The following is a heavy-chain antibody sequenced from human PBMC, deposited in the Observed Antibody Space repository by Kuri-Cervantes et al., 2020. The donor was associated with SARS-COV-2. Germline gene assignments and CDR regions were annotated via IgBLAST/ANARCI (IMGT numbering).Heavy chain of an antibody. Sequence: SETLSLTCTVSGGXISSYYWSWIRQPPGKGLEWIGYIYYSGSTNYNPSLKSRVTISVDTSKNQFSLKLSSVTAADTAVYYCARHXPYYDFWSXXYDAFDIWGQGAMVTVSS. CDR3: ARHXPYYDFWSXXYDAFDI. J-gene: IGHJ3*02. CDR2: IYYSGST. D-gene: IGHD3-3*01. V-gene: IGHV4-59*08. CDR1: GGXISSYY.